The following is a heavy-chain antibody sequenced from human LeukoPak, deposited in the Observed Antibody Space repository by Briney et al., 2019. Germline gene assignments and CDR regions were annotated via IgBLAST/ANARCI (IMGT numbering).Heavy chain of an antibody. D-gene: IGHD4-17*01. CDR1: GGSISSNSYF. CDR3: ARATVTRGPFDS. J-gene: IGHJ4*02. CDR2: IYFSGST. V-gene: IGHV4-61*05. Sequence: SETLSLTCTVSGGSISSNSYFWNWIRQPAGKGLEWIGRIYFSGSTNYNPSLKSRVTMSVDKSKNHFSLKLTSVTAADTAVYYCARATVTRGPFDSWGQGTLVTVSS.